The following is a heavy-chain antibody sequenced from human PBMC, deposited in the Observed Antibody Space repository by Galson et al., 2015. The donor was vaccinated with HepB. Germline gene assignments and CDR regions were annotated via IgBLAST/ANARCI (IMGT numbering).Heavy chain of an antibody. D-gene: IGHD1-7*01. Sequence: SVKVSCKASGYTFTSYGISWVRQAPGQGLEWMGWISAYNGNTNYAQKLQGRVTMTTDTSTSTAYMELRSLRSDDTAVYYCARDAPSGTGTPHDAFDIWGQGTMVTVSS. CDR3: ARDAPSGTGTPHDAFDI. CDR1: GYTFTSYG. CDR2: ISAYNGNT. V-gene: IGHV1-18*01. J-gene: IGHJ3*02.